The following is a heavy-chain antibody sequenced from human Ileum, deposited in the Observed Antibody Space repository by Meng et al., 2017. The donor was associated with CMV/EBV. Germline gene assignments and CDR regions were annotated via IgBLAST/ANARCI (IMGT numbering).Heavy chain of an antibody. Sequence: QMQLVQSGAGVKTPGASVKVSCKASGYTFINYNIHWVRQAPGQGLEWMGWIYPQDGGTYFAQKFQDRVTLTRDTSITTAYMELSGLTSDDTAIYYCVRESWYFDSWGQGTLVTVSS. J-gene: IGHJ4*02. V-gene: IGHV1-2*02. CDR2: IYPQDGGT. CDR3: VRESWYFDS. CDR1: GYTFINYN. D-gene: IGHD6-13*01.